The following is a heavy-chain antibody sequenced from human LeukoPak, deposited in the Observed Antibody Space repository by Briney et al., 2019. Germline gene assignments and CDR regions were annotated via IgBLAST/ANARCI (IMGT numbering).Heavy chain of an antibody. J-gene: IGHJ4*02. D-gene: IGHD3-9*01. CDR3: ARRPRNDILTGTPFDY. CDR2: IYYSGST. V-gene: IGHV4-59*01. Sequence: SETLSLTCAVSGGSISSYYWSWIRQPPGKGLEWIGYIYYSGSTDSNPSLKSRVTISVDTSKNQFSLKLRSVTAADTAVYYCARRPRNDILTGTPFDYWGQGILVTVSS. CDR1: GGSISSYY.